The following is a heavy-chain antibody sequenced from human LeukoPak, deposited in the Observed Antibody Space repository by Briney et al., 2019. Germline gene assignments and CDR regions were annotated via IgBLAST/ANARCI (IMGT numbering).Heavy chain of an antibody. CDR2: ISSSGSTI. Sequence: PGGSPRLSCAASGFTFSSYEMNWVRQAPGKGLEWVSYISSSGSTIYYADSVKGRFTISRDNGKNSLYLQMNSLRAEDTAVYHCARDRATVVTLDPSDAFDIWGQGTMVTVSS. J-gene: IGHJ3*02. V-gene: IGHV3-48*03. D-gene: IGHD4-23*01. CDR3: ARDRATVVTLDPSDAFDI. CDR1: GFTFSSYE.